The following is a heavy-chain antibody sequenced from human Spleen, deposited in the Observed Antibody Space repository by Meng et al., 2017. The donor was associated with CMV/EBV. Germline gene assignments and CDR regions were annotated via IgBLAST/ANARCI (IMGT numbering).Heavy chain of an antibody. CDR1: GFSFDNYA. CDR2: ISYDGSNK. V-gene: IGHV3-30*04. D-gene: IGHD1-26*01. Sequence: GGSLRLSCAASGFSFDNYAMHWVRQAPGKGLEWVAVISYDGSNKYYADSVKGRFTISRDNSKNTLYLQMNSLRAEDTAVYYCAREGGVGASGYYYGMDVWGQGTTVTVSS. J-gene: IGHJ6*02. CDR3: AREGGVGASGYYYGMDV.